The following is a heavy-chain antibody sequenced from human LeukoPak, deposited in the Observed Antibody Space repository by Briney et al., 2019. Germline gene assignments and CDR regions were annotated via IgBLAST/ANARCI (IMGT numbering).Heavy chain of an antibody. D-gene: IGHD4-11*01. V-gene: IGHV4-39*02. Sequence: SETLSLTCIVSGGSISSSNYYWGWIRQPPGKGLEWIGSMYYSGRTYSNPSLKSRVTISVDTSKNQFSLKLSSVTAADTAVYYCAREFRTPATTGTFDYWGRGTPVTVSS. CDR2: MYYSGRT. CDR1: GGSISSSNYY. J-gene: IGHJ4*02. CDR3: AREFRTPATTGTFDY.